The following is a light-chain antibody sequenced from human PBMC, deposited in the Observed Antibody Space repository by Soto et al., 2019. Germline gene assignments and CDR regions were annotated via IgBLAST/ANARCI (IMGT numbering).Light chain of an antibody. J-gene: IGKJ3*01. V-gene: IGKV3-20*01. CDR1: QSVSSSD. Sequence: EIVLTQSPGTLSLSPGERATLSCRASQSVSSSDLAWSQQKPGQAPRLLIYGASSRATGIPDRFSGSGSGTDFTLTISRLEPEDFAVYYCQQYGSSRFTFGPGTKVDIK. CDR3: QQYGSSRFT. CDR2: GAS.